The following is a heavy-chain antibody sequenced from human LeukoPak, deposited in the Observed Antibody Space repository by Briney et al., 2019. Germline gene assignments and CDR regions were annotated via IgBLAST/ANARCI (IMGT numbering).Heavy chain of an antibody. D-gene: IGHD4-11*01. CDR1: GGSISSSTYY. Sequence: SETLSLTRTVSGGSISSSTYYWGWIRQPPGKGLEWIGSIYYTGSTYYNPSLKSRVTISVDTSKNQFSLKLSSVTAADTAVYYCARSYSTYVYYYYYYMDVWGKGTTVTVSS. J-gene: IGHJ6*03. CDR3: ARSYSTYVYYYYYYMDV. CDR2: IYYTGST. V-gene: IGHV4-39*01.